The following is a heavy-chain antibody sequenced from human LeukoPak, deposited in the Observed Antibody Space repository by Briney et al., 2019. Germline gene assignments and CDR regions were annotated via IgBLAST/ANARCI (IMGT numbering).Heavy chain of an antibody. CDR1: GGSISSYY. CDR2: IYTSGST. J-gene: IGHJ3*02. Sequence: SETLSLTCTVSGGSISSYYWSWIRQPAGKGLEWIGRIYTSGSTNYNPSLKSRVTMSVDTSKNQFSLKLSSVTAADTAVYYCAREIGSSWYAVDDFDIWGQGTMVTVSS. CDR3: AREIGSSWYAVDDFDI. V-gene: IGHV4-4*07. D-gene: IGHD6-13*01.